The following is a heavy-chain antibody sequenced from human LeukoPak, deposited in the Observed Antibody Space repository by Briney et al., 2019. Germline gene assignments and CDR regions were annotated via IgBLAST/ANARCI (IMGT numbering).Heavy chain of an antibody. CDR2: TRYDGNNK. CDR1: GFTFSTYG. Sequence: GGSLRLSCAASGFTFSTYGMHWVRQAPGKGLEWVAFTRYDGNNKYYADSVKGRFTISRDNSKNTLYLQMNRLRAEDTAVYYCAKEGDDFWSGYPFDYWGQGTLVTVSS. V-gene: IGHV3-30*02. J-gene: IGHJ4*02. CDR3: AKEGDDFWSGYPFDY. D-gene: IGHD3-3*01.